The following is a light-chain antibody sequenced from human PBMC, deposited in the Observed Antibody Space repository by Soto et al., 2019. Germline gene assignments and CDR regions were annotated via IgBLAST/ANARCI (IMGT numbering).Light chain of an antibody. Sequence: QSVLTQPRSVSGSPGQSVTISCTGTSSDIGGYNYVSWYQQHPGKAPKLMIHDVSQRPSGVPDRFSGSKSGRTASLTISGLQAEDEAYFHCCAPGAANNFPYFVFGNGTNVTVL. CDR1: SSDIGGYNY. CDR3: CAPGAANNFPYFV. J-gene: IGLJ1*01. V-gene: IGLV2-11*01. CDR2: DVS.